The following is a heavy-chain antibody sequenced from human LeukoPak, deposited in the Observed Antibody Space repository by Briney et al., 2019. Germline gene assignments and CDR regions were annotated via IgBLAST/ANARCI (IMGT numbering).Heavy chain of an antibody. CDR2: IHISGNT. D-gene: IGHD2-2*01. J-gene: IGHJ4*02. CDR3: ARERREQLLPPYTRSVTYFDY. Sequence: PSDPLSLTCTVSGGSISRGSYCWSWIRQPAGKGLEWIGHIHISGNTNYNPSLKSRVTISVDTSKNQFSLKLSSVTAADTAVYYCARERREQLLPPYTRSVTYFDYWGQGTLVTVSS. V-gene: IGHV4-61*09. CDR1: GGSISRGSYC.